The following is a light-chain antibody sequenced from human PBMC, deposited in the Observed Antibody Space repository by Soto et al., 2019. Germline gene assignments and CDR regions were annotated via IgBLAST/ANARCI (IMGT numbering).Light chain of an antibody. Sequence: QSALTQPASVSGSPGQSITISCTRTSSAVGSYNLVSWYQHHPGKAPKLMIYEGSERPSGVSNRFSGAQSGNTASLTISGLQAVDEADYYCSSYAGAVVFGGGTKLTVL. V-gene: IGLV2-23*01. CDR1: SSAVGSYNL. J-gene: IGLJ2*01. CDR2: EGS. CDR3: SSYAGAVV.